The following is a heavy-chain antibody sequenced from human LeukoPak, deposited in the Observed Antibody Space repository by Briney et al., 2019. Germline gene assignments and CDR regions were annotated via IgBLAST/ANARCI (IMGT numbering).Heavy chain of an antibody. D-gene: IGHD2-2*02. CDR2: MNPNSGNT. CDR3: ARSEGCSSTSCYNYSGMDV. Sequence: ASVKVSRKASGYTSTSYDINWVRQATGQGLEWMGWMNPNSGNTGYAQKFQGRVTMTRNTSISTAYMELSSLRSEDTAVYYCARSEGCSSTSCYNYSGMDVWGQGTTVTVSS. J-gene: IGHJ6*02. CDR1: GYTSTSYD. V-gene: IGHV1-8*01.